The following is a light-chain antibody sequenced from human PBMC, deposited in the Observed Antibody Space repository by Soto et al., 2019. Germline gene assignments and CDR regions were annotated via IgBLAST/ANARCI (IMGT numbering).Light chain of an antibody. CDR1: SGHNTYI. Sequence: QSVLTQSSSASASLGSSVKLTCILSSGHNTYIIAWHQQQPGKAPRFLMTLDRSGSYNRGSGVPDRFSGSSSGADRYLTISNLQFEDGGDYYCEPWYSNTHKVFGGGTKLTVL. CDR3: EPWYSNTHKV. J-gene: IGLJ3*02. CDR2: LDRSGSY. V-gene: IGLV4-60*02.